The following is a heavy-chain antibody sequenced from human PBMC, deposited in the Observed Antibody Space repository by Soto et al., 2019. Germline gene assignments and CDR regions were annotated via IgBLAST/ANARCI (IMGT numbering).Heavy chain of an antibody. V-gene: IGHV3-30-3*01. CDR3: ERVVDRAMSQAGYYYGMHV. J-gene: IGHJ6*02. Sequence: QVQLVESGGGVVQPGRSLRLSCAASGFTFSSYAMHWVRQAPGKGLEWVAVISYDGSNKYYADSVKGRFTISRDNSKNPLYLQMNSLRAEDTAVYYCERVVDRAMSQAGYYYGMHVWGQGTTVTVSS. CDR1: GFTFSSYA. CDR2: ISYDGSNK. D-gene: IGHD5-18*01.